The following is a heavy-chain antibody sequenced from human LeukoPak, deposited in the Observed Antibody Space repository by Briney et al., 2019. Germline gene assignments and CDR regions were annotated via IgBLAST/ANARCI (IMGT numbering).Heavy chain of an antibody. CDR3: ARAFESYAYYYYYMDV. CDR1: GGSISSYY. V-gene: IGHV4-4*07. D-gene: IGHD3-16*01. J-gene: IGHJ6*03. Sequence: SETLSLTCTVSGGSISSYYWSWIRQPAGKGLEWIGRIYTSGSTNYNPSLKSRVTMSVDTSKNQFSLKLSSVTAADTAVYYCARAFESYAYYYYYMDVWGKGTTVTVSS. CDR2: IYTSGST.